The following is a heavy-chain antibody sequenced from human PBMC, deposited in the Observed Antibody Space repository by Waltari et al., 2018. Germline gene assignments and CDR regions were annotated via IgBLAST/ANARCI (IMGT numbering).Heavy chain of an antibody. Sequence: QVQLQESGPGLVQPSETLSLTCSAPGGSIDNSFWNWIRQPPGRGLQWIGYIRHTGITKSNPSLKSRVTMAVDTSKSQISLTLTSVSATDTAVYFCARWDSPGRYFGDWGQGTPVTVSS. CDR3: ARWDSPGRYFGD. CDR1: GGSIDNSF. CDR2: IRHTGIT. J-gene: IGHJ4*02. D-gene: IGHD1-20*01. V-gene: IGHV4-59*08.